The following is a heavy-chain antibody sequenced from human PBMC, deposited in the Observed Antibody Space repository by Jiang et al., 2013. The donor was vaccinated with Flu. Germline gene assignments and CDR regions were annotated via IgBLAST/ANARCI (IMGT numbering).Heavy chain of an antibody. J-gene: IGHJ4*02. CDR3: ARDPETAWDYFDY. V-gene: IGHV6-1*01. CDR2: TYYRSKWYN. Sequence: RTYYRSKWYNDYAVSVKSRITINPDTSKNQFSLQLNSVTPEDTAVYYCARDPETAWDYFDYWGQGTLVTVSS. D-gene: IGHD5-18*01.